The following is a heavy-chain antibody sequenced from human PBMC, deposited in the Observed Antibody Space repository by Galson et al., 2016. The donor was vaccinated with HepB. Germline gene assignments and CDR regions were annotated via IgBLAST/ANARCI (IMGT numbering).Heavy chain of an antibody. CDR3: ARGQGFPYYSYGMDV. CDR2: IMPIFGSP. CDR1: GVTFSSFP. V-gene: IGHV1-69*13. J-gene: IGHJ6*02. Sequence: SVKVSCKASGVTFSSFPMSWVRQAPGQGLEWMGGIMPIFGSPIYAQKFQGRVTITADESTSTGYMELSSLRSDDTAVYYCARGQGFPYYSYGMDVWGQGTTVTVSS.